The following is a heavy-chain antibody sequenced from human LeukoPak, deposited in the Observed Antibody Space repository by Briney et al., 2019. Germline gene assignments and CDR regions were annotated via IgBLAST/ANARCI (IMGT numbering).Heavy chain of an antibody. Sequence: PSETLSLTCTVSGGSLSSYYWSWIRQPPGKGLEWIGYIYYSGSTNYNPSLKSRVTISVDTSKNQFSLKLSSVTAADTAVYYCARVEAGYYGSGSYPPSYYHMDVWGKGTTVTISS. D-gene: IGHD3-10*01. CDR3: ARVEAGYYGSGSYPPSYYHMDV. J-gene: IGHJ6*03. CDR2: IYYSGST. V-gene: IGHV4-59*01. CDR1: GGSLSSYY.